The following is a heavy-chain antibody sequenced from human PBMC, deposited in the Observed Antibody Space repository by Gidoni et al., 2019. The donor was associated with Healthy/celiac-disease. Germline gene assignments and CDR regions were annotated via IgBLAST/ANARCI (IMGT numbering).Heavy chain of an antibody. CDR2: ISYDGSNK. V-gene: IGHV3-30*04. Sequence: QVQLVESGGGVVQPGRSLRLSCAASGFTFSSYAMPWVRQAPGKGLEWVAVISYDGSNKYYADSVKGRFTISRDNSKNTLYLQMNSLRAEDTAVYYCARDRNRYQQLAYYYYYGMDVWGQGTTVTVSS. J-gene: IGHJ6*02. CDR1: GFTFSSYA. CDR3: ARDRNRYQQLAYYYYYGMDV. D-gene: IGHD6-13*01.